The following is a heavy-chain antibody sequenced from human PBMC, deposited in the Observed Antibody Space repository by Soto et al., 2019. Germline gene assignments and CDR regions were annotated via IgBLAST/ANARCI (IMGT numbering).Heavy chain of an antibody. CDR3: TTGDHGWAPYYFDY. Sequence: GGSLRLSCAASGFTFTNAWMSWVRQAPGKGLEWVGRIKSKTDGETTDYAAPVKGRFTISRDDSKSTLYLQMNSLKTEDTAVYYCTTGDHGWAPYYFDYWGQGTLVTVSS. D-gene: IGHD6-19*01. V-gene: IGHV3-15*01. J-gene: IGHJ4*02. CDR2: IKSKTDGETT. CDR1: GFTFTNAW.